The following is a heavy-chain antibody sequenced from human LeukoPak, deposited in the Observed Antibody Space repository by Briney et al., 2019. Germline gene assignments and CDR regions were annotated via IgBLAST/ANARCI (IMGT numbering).Heavy chain of an antibody. D-gene: IGHD3-10*01. CDR2: PHHWSKWYN. CDR3: ARDSGDPGRYYGMDV. CDR1: GDSVSSNSAA. Sequence: SQTLSLTCAISGDSVSSNSAAWNWIRQSPSRGLEWLGRPHHWSKWYNDFAVSVKSRITINPDTSKNQFSLQLNAVTAEDTAVYYCARDSGDPGRYYGMDVWGQGTTATVSS. J-gene: IGHJ6*02. V-gene: IGHV6-1*01.